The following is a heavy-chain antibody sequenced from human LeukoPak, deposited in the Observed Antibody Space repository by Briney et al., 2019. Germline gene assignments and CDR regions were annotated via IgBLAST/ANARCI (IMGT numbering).Heavy chain of an antibody. CDR1: GYTFASYG. CDR2: ISAYNGNT. V-gene: IGHV1-18*01. J-gene: IGHJ4*02. D-gene: IGHD3-22*01. CDR3: ARIHYYDSSGYFDY. Sequence: ASVKVSCKASGYTFASYGISWVRQAPGQGLEWMGWISAYNGNTNYAQKLQGRVTMTTDTSTSTAYMELRSLRSDDTAVYYCARIHYYDSSGYFDYWGQGTLVTVSS.